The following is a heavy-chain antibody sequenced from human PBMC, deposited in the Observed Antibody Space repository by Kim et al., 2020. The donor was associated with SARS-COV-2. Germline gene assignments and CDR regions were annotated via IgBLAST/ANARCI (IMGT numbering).Heavy chain of an antibody. Sequence: ASVKVSCKASGYTFTSYYMHWVRQAPGQGLEWMGIINPSGGSTSYAQKFHGRVTMTRDTSTSTVYMELSSLRSEDTAVYYCARGDGIQLWFSYGMDVWGQGTTVTVSS. D-gene: IGHD5-18*01. CDR1: GYTFTSYY. V-gene: IGHV1-46*01. CDR3: ARGDGIQLWFSYGMDV. CDR2: INPSGGST. J-gene: IGHJ6*02.